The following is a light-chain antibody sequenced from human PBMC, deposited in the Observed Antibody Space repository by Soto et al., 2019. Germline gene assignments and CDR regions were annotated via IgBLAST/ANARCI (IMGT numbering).Light chain of an antibody. J-gene: IGKJ2*01. CDR1: QSVSSY. CDR3: QQTFHSPRT. CDR2: DAS. V-gene: IGKV3-11*01. Sequence: EIVLTQSPATLSLSPGERATLSCRASQSVSSYLAWYQQKPGQAPRLLIYDASNRATGIPARFSGSGSGTDFTLTISSLEPEDSAVYYCQQTFHSPRTFGQGTSLEIK.